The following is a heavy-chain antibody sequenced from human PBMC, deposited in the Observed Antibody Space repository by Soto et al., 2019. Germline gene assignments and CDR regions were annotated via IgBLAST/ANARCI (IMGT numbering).Heavy chain of an antibody. CDR3: ARERPDGARLDP. Sequence: QVQLQESGPGLVKPSQTLSLTCTVSGGSISSRDYYWSWIRQPPGKGLEWIGYIYHSGSTYYNPSLKSRVTISVDTSKNQFSLKLSSVTAADTAVYYCARERPDGARLDPWGQGTLVTVSS. J-gene: IGHJ5*02. D-gene: IGHD6-6*01. V-gene: IGHV4-30-4*01. CDR1: GGSISSRDYY. CDR2: IYHSGST.